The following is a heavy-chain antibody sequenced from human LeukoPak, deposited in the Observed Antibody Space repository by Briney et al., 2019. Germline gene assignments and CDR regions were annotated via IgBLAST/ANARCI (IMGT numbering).Heavy chain of an antibody. Sequence: GGPLRLSCAASGVAFSSYAMHWVRQAPGKGLEYVSAISSNGGSTYYANSVKGRFTISRDNSKNTLYLQMGSLRAEDMAVYYCARENIAVAGPGHLDYWGQGTLVTVSS. CDR3: ARENIAVAGPGHLDY. CDR2: ISSNGGST. V-gene: IGHV3-64*01. J-gene: IGHJ4*02. D-gene: IGHD6-19*01. CDR1: GVAFSSYA.